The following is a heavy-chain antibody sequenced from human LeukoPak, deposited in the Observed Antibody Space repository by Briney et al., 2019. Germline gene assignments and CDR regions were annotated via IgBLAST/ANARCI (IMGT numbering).Heavy chain of an antibody. CDR2: IYPGNSDT. Sequence: GESLKISCKGSGNSFSSYWIGWVRQMPGKGLEWMGIIYPGNSDTIYSPSFQGQVTISADKSISTAYLQWSSLKASDTAMYYCARVLGGSYHYFDYWGQGTLVTVSS. D-gene: IGHD1-26*01. CDR3: ARVLGGSYHYFDY. V-gene: IGHV5-51*01. J-gene: IGHJ4*02. CDR1: GNSFSSYW.